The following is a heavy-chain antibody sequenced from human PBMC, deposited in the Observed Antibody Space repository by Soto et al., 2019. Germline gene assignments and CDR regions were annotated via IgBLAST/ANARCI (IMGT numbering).Heavy chain of an antibody. CDR1: GFTFSNAW. V-gene: IGHV3-15*01. D-gene: IGHD2-2*01. CDR2: IKSKTDGGTT. J-gene: IGHJ5*02. CDR3: TLIVVVPAANWFDP. Sequence: EVQLVESGGGLVKPGGSLRLSCAASGFTFSNAWMSWVRQAPGKGLEWVGRIKSKTDGGTTDYAAPVKGRFTISRDDSKNTLYLQMNSLKTEDTAVDYCTLIVVVPAANWFDPWGQGTLVTVSS.